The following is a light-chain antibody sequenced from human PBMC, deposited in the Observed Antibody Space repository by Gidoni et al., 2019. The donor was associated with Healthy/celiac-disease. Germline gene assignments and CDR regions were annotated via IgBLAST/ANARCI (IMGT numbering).Light chain of an antibody. Sequence: DIQMTPSPSTLSASVGDRVTITCRASQSISSWLAWYQQKPGKAPKLLIYKASSLESGIPSRFSGSGSGTEFTLTISSLQPDDFATYYCQQYSSYSWTFGQGTKVEIK. V-gene: IGKV1-5*03. CDR1: QSISSW. CDR3: QQYSSYSWT. CDR2: KAS. J-gene: IGKJ1*01.